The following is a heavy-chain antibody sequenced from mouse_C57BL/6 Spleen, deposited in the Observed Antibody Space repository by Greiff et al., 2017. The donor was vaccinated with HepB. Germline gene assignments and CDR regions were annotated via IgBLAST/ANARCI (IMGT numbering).Heavy chain of an antibody. J-gene: IGHJ2*01. CDR1: GYAFSSSW. D-gene: IGHD1-1*01. CDR2: IYPGDGDT. CDR3: AREWYGSSYDYFDY. Sequence: QVQLQQSGPELVKPGASVKISCKASGYAFSSSWMNWVKQRPGKGLEWIGRIYPGDGDTNYNGKFKGKATLTADKSSSTAYMQLSSLTSEDSAVYFCAREWYGSSYDYFDYWGQGTTLTVSS. V-gene: IGHV1-82*01.